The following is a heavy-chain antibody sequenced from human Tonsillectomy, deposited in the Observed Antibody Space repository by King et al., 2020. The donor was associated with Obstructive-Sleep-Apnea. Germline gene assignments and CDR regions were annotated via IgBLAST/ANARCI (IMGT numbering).Heavy chain of an antibody. V-gene: IGHV3-43D*03. Sequence: EVQLVESGGVVVQPGGSLRLSCAASGFTFDDYAMHWVRQAPGKGLEWVSLISWDGTSTYYADSVKGRFTISRDNSKNSLYLQSNSLRAGDSAFYYCAKEKFSSGWNRIFDYWGQGTLVTVSS. D-gene: IGHD6-19*01. CDR3: AKEKFSSGWNRIFDY. J-gene: IGHJ4*02. CDR1: GFTFDDYA. CDR2: ISWDGTST.